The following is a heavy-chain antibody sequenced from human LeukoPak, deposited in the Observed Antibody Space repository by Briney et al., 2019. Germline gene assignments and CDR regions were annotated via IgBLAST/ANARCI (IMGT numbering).Heavy chain of an antibody. J-gene: IGHJ6*02. CDR2: IYYSGST. V-gene: IGHV4-59*01. D-gene: IGHD5-18*01. CDR3: ARGGAMVTSYYYYYGMDV. CDR1: GGSFSGYY. Sequence: PSETLSLTCAVYGGSFSGYYWSWIRQPPGKGLEWIGYIYYSGSTNYNPSLKSRVTISVDTSKNQFSLKLSSVAAADTAVYYCARGGAMVTSYYYYYGMDVWGQGTTVTVSS.